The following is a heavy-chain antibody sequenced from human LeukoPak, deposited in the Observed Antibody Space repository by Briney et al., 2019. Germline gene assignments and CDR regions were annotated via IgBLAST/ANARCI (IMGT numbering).Heavy chain of an antibody. CDR1: GGSISSYY. J-gene: IGHJ4*02. Sequence: SETLSLTCTVSGGSISSYYWSWVRKPPGKGLEWIGYIYHSGTTHYNPSLKSRVTISVDMSNNQFSLKVKSVTAADTAVYYCARHPHLSDWYFYIDDWGQGTLGTVSS. CDR3: ARHPHLSDWYFYIDD. CDR2: IYHSGTT. D-gene: IGHD6-19*01. V-gene: IGHV4-59*08.